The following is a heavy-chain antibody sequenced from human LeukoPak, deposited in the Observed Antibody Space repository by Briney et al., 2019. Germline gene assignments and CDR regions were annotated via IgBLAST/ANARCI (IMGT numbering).Heavy chain of an antibody. D-gene: IGHD6-19*01. J-gene: IGHJ3*02. CDR2: INPNSGGT. V-gene: IGHV1-2*02. CDR1: GYTFTSYD. Sequence: GASVKVCCKASGYTFTSYDINWVRQATGQGLEWVGWINPNSGGTNYAQKFQGRVTMTRDTSISTAYMELSSLRSEDTAVYYCARVGIAVAGPDAFDIWGQGTMVTVSS. CDR3: ARVGIAVAGPDAFDI.